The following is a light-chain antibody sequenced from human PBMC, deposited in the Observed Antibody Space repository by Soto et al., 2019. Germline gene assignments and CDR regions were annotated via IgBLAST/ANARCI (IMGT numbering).Light chain of an antibody. CDR3: QKYNRA. J-gene: IGKJ3*01. Sequence: DIQMTQSPSSLSASVGDRVTITCRASQGISNYLAWYQQKPGKVPKLLIYAASTLQSGVPSRFSGSGSGTDVTLTISRLQPEDVATYYCQKYNRAFGPGTKVDIK. CDR2: AAS. V-gene: IGKV1-27*01. CDR1: QGISNY.